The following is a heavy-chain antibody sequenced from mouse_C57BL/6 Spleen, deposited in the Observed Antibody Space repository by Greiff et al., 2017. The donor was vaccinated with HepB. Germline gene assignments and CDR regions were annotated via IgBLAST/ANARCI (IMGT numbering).Heavy chain of an antibody. Sequence: VQLQQPGAELVRPGSSVKLSCKASGYTFTSYWMDWVKQRPGQGLEWIGNIYPSDSETHYNQKFKDKATLTVDKSSSTAYMQLSSLTSEDSAVYDCARSGYYGSSYVDYWGQGTTLTVSS. CDR1: GYTFTSYW. V-gene: IGHV1-61*01. D-gene: IGHD1-1*01. J-gene: IGHJ2*01. CDR2: IYPSDSET. CDR3: ARSGYYGSSYVDY.